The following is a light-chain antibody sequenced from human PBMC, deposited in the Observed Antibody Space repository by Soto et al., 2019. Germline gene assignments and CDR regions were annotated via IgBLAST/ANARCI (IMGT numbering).Light chain of an antibody. V-gene: IGKV3-15*01. Sequence: EMVMTQSPATLSVPPGESASLSCRASQTVGSNLAWYQQKPGQAPRLLIYGASARATGIPARFSGSGSGTEFTLTISSLQAEDFAVYYCQQYDNWITFGGGTKVEIK. CDR1: QTVGSN. CDR2: GAS. CDR3: QQYDNWIT. J-gene: IGKJ4*01.